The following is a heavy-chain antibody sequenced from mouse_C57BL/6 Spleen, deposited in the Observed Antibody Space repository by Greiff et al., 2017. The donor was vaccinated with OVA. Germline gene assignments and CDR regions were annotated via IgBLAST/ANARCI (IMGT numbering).Heavy chain of an antibody. Sequence: VQLKESGAELVRPGASVTLSCKASGYTFTDYEMHWVKQTPVHGLEWIGAIDPETGGTAYNQKFKGKAILTADKSSSTAYMELRSLTSEDSAVYYCTRRNSNYVIFDYWGQGTTLTVSS. CDR2: IDPETGGT. J-gene: IGHJ2*01. CDR1: GYTFTDYE. V-gene: IGHV1-15*01. CDR3: TRRNSNYVIFDY. D-gene: IGHD2-5*01.